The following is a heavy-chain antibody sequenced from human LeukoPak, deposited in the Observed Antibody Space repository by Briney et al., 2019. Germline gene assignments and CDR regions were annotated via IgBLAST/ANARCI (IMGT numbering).Heavy chain of an antibody. V-gene: IGHV5-51*01. Sequence: GESLKTSCKGSGYSFTSYWIGWVRQMPGKGLEWMGIIYPGDSDTRYSPSFQGQVTISADKSISTAYLQWSSLKASDTAMYYCARLILGGYYGSGSYSPWGQGTLVTVSS. CDR2: IYPGDSDT. CDR1: GYSFTSYW. CDR3: ARLILGGYYGSGSYSP. D-gene: IGHD3-10*01. J-gene: IGHJ5*02.